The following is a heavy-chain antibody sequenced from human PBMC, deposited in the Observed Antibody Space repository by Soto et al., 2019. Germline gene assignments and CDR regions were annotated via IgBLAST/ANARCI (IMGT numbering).Heavy chain of an antibody. J-gene: IGHJ4*02. CDR2: KAISTNI. CDR3: ASSIGPAAGWYFDV. CDR1: GGSMSDYF. D-gene: IGHD6-6*01. Sequence: QVQLQESGPGLVKPSETLSLTCTVSGGSMSDYFWTWIRQPAGKRLEWIGRKAISTNIASNASLKGRASISVDTSKNPFSLSLISVTAADTALYYCASSIGPAAGWYFDVWGQGILVTVSS. V-gene: IGHV4-4*07.